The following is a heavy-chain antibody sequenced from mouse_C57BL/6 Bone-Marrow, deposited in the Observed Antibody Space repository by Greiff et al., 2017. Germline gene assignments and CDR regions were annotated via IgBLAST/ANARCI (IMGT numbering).Heavy chain of an antibody. Sequence: QVQLQQPGAELVKPGASVKLSCKASGYTFTSYWMQWVKQRPGQGLEWIGEIDPSDSYTNYNQKFKGKATLTVDTSSSTAYLQLSSLTSEDSAVYYCARFLRLTWFAYWGQGTRVTVSA. CDR2: IDPSDSYT. CDR1: GYTFTSYW. D-gene: IGHD3-2*02. CDR3: ARFLRLTWFAY. J-gene: IGHJ3*01. V-gene: IGHV1-50*01.